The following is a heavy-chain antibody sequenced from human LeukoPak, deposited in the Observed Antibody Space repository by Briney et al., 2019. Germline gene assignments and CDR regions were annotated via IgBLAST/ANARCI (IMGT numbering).Heavy chain of an antibody. D-gene: IGHD3-10*01. CDR1: GFTFDDYA. Sequence: QTGGSLRLSCAASGFTFDDYAMHWVRQAPGKGLEWVSGISWNSGSIGYADSVKGRFTISRDNAKNSLYLQMNSLRAEDTALYYCAKDMRYYGSGSYNYWGQGTLVTVSS. CDR2: ISWNSGSI. CDR3: AKDMRYYGSGSYNY. J-gene: IGHJ4*02. V-gene: IGHV3-9*01.